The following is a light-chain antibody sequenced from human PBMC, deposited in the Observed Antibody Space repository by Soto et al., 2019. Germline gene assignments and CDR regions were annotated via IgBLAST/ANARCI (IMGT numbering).Light chain of an antibody. CDR2: SNN. CDR3: CSHAGTYNVL. V-gene: IGLV1-44*01. J-gene: IGLJ3*02. CDR1: SSNIGSNT. Sequence: QSVLTQPPSASGTPGQRVTISCSGSSSNIGSNTVNWYQQLPGTAPKLLIYSNNQRPSGVPDRFSGSKSGNTASLTISGLRAEDEAVYYCCSHAGTYNVLFGGGTKLTVL.